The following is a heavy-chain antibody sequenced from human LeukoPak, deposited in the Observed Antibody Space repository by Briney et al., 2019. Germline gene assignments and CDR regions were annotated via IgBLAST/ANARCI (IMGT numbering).Heavy chain of an antibody. CDR2: IGTAGDT. Sequence: PGGTLRLSCAASGFTLSNFAMHWVRQPTGKGLEWVSAIGTAGDTFYPGSVKGRFTISRENAKNSLYLQMNSLRAEDTAVYYCARFPRDPWRFDYWGQGTLVTVSS. CDR1: GFTLSNFA. D-gene: IGHD5-12*01. V-gene: IGHV3-13*01. CDR3: ARFPRDPWRFDY. J-gene: IGHJ4*02.